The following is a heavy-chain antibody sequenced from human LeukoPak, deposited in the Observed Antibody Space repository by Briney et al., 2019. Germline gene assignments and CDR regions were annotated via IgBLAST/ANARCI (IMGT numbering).Heavy chain of an antibody. CDR1: GFTFSSYW. CDR2: IKQDGSEK. V-gene: IGHV3-7*01. D-gene: IGHD2-15*01. J-gene: IGHJ5*02. Sequence: PGGSLRLSCAASGFTFSSYWMSWVRQAPGKGLEWVANIKQDGSEKYYVDSVKGRFTISRDNAKNSLYLQMNSLRAEDTAVYYCARDLFGSGRNWFDPWGQGTLVTVSS. CDR3: ARDLFGSGRNWFDP.